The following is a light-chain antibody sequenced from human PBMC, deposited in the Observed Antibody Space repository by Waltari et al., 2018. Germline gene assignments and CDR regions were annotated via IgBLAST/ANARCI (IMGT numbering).Light chain of an antibody. Sequence: EIVMTQSPATLSVSPGERATLSCRASQRINSNVAWDRQKPGQAPRLPVYGASARATGIPVRFSGSGSGTEFTLTISSLQSDDFGVYYCQQYNNWPRTFGQGTKVEI. CDR2: GAS. V-gene: IGKV3-15*01. CDR1: QRINSN. CDR3: QQYNNWPRT. J-gene: IGKJ1*01.